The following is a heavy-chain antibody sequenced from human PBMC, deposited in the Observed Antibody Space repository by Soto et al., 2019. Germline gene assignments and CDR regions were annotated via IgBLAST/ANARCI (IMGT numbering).Heavy chain of an antibody. D-gene: IGHD1-1*01. Sequence: QPGGSLRLSCAASGFTFSSYAMSWVRQAPGKGLEWVSAISGSGGSTYYADSVKGRFTISRDNSKNSLFLQMNSLRAEDTAVYYCARHRWKAKPYPGAFDIWGRGTMVTVSS. CDR2: ISGSGGST. V-gene: IGHV3-23*01. CDR3: ARHRWKAKPYPGAFDI. J-gene: IGHJ3*02. CDR1: GFTFSSYA.